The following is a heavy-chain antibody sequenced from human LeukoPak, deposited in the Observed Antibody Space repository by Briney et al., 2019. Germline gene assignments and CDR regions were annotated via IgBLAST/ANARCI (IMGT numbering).Heavy chain of an antibody. D-gene: IGHD4-17*01. Sequence: SVKVSCKASGGTLSNYAISRVRQAPGQGLEWIGGIFPIFGTANHPQHLQGRVTSTADESTSTAYMELSSLRSEDTAAYSCAGRGSGDPYYYYYMDVWGKGTTVTVSS. CDR3: AGRGSGDPYYYYYMDV. V-gene: IGHV1-69*13. CDR2: IFPIFGTA. J-gene: IGHJ6*03. CDR1: GGTLSNYA.